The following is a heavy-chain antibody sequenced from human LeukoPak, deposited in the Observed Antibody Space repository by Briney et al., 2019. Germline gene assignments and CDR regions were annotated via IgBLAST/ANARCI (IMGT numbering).Heavy chain of an antibody. CDR1: GFTFSSFA. CDR2: ISGSAGST. J-gene: IGHJ5*02. Sequence: GRSLRLSCAASGFTFSSFAMTWVRQAPGKGLEWVSAISGSAGSTYYADSVKGHFTISRDNSKNTLYLQMTSLRAEDTAVYYCARSRAFNSGAFDPWGQGSLVTVSS. CDR3: ARSRAFNSGAFDP. V-gene: IGHV3-23*01. D-gene: IGHD1-26*01.